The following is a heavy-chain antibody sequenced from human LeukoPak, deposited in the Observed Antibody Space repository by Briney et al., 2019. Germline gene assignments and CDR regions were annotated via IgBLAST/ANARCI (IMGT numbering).Heavy chain of an antibody. Sequence: GGSLRLSCAASGFTFNDSAMHWVRQAPGKGLEWVSGISWNSVSIGYADSVRGRFTISRDNAKNSLYLQMNSLRAEDMAFYYCAKERMRDNYYGQDAFDIWGQGTMVTVSS. V-gene: IGHV3-9*03. D-gene: IGHD3-3*01. J-gene: IGHJ3*02. CDR1: GFTFNDSA. CDR2: ISWNSVSI. CDR3: AKERMRDNYYGQDAFDI.